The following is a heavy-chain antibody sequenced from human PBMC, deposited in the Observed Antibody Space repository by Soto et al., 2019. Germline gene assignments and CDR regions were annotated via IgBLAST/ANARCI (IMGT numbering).Heavy chain of an antibody. Sequence: GASVKVSCKASGYTFTSYGISWVRQAPGQGLEWMGWISAHNGNTNYAQKLQGRVTMTTDTSTSTAYMELRSLRSDDTAVYYCARVGYYDILTGYYMVRDWFDPWGQGTLVTVSS. V-gene: IGHV1-18*01. J-gene: IGHJ5*02. D-gene: IGHD3-9*01. CDR2: ISAHNGNT. CDR1: GYTFTSYG. CDR3: ARVGYYDILTGYYMVRDWFDP.